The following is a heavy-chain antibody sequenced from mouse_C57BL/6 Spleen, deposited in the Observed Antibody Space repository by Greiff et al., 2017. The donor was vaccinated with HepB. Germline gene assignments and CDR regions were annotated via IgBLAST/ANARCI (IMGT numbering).Heavy chain of an antibody. CDR3: ARRYYYSNGGFDV. J-gene: IGHJ1*03. Sequence: VQLQQSGPELVKPGASVKISCKASGYTFTDYYMNWVKQSHGKSLEWIGDINPNNGGTSYNQKFKGKATLTVDKSSSTAYMELRSLTSEDSAVYYCARRYYYSNGGFDVWGTGTTVTVSS. D-gene: IGHD2-5*01. CDR2: INPNNGGT. V-gene: IGHV1-26*01. CDR1: GYTFTDYY.